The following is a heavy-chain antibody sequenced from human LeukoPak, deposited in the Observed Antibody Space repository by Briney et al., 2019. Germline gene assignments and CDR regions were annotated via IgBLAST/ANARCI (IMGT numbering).Heavy chain of an antibody. CDR2: ISASDST. J-gene: IGHJ4*02. CDR3: AKEASSGLNDY. V-gene: IGHV3-23*01. D-gene: IGHD6-19*01. CDR1: GFTFSSYA. Sequence: PGGSLRLPCAASGFTFSSYAMSLVRQAPGKGLEWVSGISASDSTYYADSVRGRFTISRDNSKNTMYLQMNSLRAEDTAIYFCAKEASSGLNDYWGQGTLVTVSS.